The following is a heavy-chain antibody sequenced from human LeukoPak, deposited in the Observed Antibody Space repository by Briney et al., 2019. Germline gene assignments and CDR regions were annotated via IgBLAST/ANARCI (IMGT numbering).Heavy chain of an antibody. V-gene: IGHV1-18*01. Sequence: RASVKVSFKASGYTFTSYGISWVRQAPGQGLEWMGWISAYNGNTNYAQKLQGGVTMTTDTSTSTAYMELRSLRSDDTAVYYCARVALATVTKKYFDYWGQGTLVTVSS. CDR2: ISAYNGNT. J-gene: IGHJ4*02. CDR3: ARVALATVTKKYFDY. D-gene: IGHD4-17*01. CDR1: GYTFTSYG.